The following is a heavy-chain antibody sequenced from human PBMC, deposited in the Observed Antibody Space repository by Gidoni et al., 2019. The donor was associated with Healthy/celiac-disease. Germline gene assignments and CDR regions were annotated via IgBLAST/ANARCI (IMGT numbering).Heavy chain of an antibody. D-gene: IGHD3-22*01. CDR3: AREKYYYDSSGYYGNYYYYGMDV. CDR1: GGSFSGYY. Sequence: QVQLQQWGAGLLKPSETLSLTCAVYGGSFSGYYWSWLRQPPGKGLEWIGEINHSGSTNYNPSLKSRVTISVDTSKNQFSLKLSSVTAADTAVYYCAREKYYYDSSGYYGNYYYYGMDVWGQGTTVTVSS. J-gene: IGHJ6*02. CDR2: INHSGST. V-gene: IGHV4-34*01.